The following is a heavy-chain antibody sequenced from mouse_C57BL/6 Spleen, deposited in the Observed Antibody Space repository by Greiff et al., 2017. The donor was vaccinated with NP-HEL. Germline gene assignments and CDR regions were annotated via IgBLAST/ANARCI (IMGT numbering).Heavy chain of an antibody. Sequence: VQLQQSGPELVKPGASVKISCKASGYTFTDYYMNWVKQSPGKSLEWIGDINPNNGGTSYNQKFKGKATLTVDKSSSTAYMELRSLTSEDSAVYYCARWVVPYAMDYWGQGTSVTVSS. J-gene: IGHJ4*01. CDR2: INPNNGGT. CDR3: ARWVVPYAMDY. V-gene: IGHV1-26*01. D-gene: IGHD1-1*01. CDR1: GYTFTDYY.